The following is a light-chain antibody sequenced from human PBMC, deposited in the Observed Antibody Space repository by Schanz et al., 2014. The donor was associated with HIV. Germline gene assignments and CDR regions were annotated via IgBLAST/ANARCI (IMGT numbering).Light chain of an antibody. Sequence: QSALTQPASVSGSPGQSVTISCTGTSADVGAYNYVSWYQQHPGKAPKLMIYEVTKRPSGVSNRFSGSKSGNTASLTISGLQTDDEGDYYCSSYTTNRTVTFGGGTKLTVL. CDR3: SSYTTNRTVT. CDR1: SADVGAYNY. CDR2: EVT. V-gene: IGLV2-14*01. J-gene: IGLJ2*01.